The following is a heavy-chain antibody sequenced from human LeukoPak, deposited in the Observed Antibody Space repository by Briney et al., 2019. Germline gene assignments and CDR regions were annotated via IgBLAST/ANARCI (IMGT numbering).Heavy chain of an antibody. D-gene: IGHD6-13*01. CDR3: ARDSSSWYNWFDP. V-gene: IGHV4-34*01. Sequence: SETLSLTCAVYGGSFSGYYWSWIRQPPGKGLEWIGEINHSGSANYNPSLKSRVTISVDTSKNQFSLKLSSVTAADTAVYYCARDSSSWYNWFDPWGQGTLVTVSS. CDR2: INHSGSA. J-gene: IGHJ5*02. CDR1: GGSFSGYY.